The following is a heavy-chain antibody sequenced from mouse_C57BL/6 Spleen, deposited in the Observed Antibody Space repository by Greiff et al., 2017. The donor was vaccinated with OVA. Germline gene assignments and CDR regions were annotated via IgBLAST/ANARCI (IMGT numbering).Heavy chain of an antibody. CDR2: IDPSDSYT. Sequence: QVQLQQSGAELVMSGSSVKLSCKASGYTFTSYWIPCSNQMPGQGLSLIGEIDPSDSYTNYNQKFKGKSTLTVDKSSSTAYMQLSSLTSEDSAVYYCARDYGKDAMDYWGQGTSVTVSS. J-gene: IGHJ4*01. CDR3: ARDYGKDAMDY. CDR1: GYTFTSYW. V-gene: IGHV1-69*01. D-gene: IGHD1-1*01.